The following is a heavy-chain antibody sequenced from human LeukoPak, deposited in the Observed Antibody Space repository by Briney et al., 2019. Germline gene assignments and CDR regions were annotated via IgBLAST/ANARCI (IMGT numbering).Heavy chain of an antibody. CDR3: ARYPSDQYYFDY. J-gene: IGHJ4*02. CDR2: IYSGGST. V-gene: IGHV3-53*01. CDR1: GFTVSINY. Sequence: GGSLRLSCAASGFTVSINYMSWVRQAPEKGLECVSVIYSGGSTYYADSVKGRFTISRDNSKNTLYLQMNSLRAEDTAVYYCARYPSDQYYFDYWGQGTLVTVSS.